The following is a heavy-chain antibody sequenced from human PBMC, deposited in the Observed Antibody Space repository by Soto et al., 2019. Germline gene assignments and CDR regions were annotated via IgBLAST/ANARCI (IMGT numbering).Heavy chain of an antibody. J-gene: IGHJ5*01. D-gene: IGHD6-13*01. CDR3: ARDLYPLIIAAVGTGGGSYASCFDS. Sequence: ASVKVSCKASGYTFTGYYMHWVRQAPGQGLEWMGWINPNSGGTNYAQKFQGWVTMTRDTSISTAYMELSRLRSDDTAVYYCARDLYPLIIAAVGTGGGSYASCFDSPGQAILVTVSS. CDR1: GYTFTGYY. V-gene: IGHV1-2*04. CDR2: INPNSGGT.